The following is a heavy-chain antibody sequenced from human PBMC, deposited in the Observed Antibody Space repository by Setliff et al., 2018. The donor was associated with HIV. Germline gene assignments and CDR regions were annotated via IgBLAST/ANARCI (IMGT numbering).Heavy chain of an antibody. V-gene: IGHV3-21*01. CDR1: GFTFSSYS. CDR2: ISSSSSYI. Sequence: GGSLRLSCAASGFTFSSYSMNWVRQAPGKGLEWVSSISSSSSYIYYADSVKGRFTISRDNAKNSLYLQMNSLRAEDTAVYYCAREIAAAGIDYWGQGTLVTVSS. J-gene: IGHJ4*02. CDR3: AREIAAAGIDY. D-gene: IGHD6-13*01.